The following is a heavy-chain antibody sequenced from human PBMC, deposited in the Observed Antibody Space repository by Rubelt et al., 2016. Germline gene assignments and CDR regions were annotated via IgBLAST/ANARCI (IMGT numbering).Heavy chain of an antibody. J-gene: IGHJ4*02. D-gene: IGHD5-12*01. V-gene: IGHV4-59*01. CDR2: IFHDGST. CDR1: GASIRTYY. CDR3: ASLDSAYDRSFDY. Sequence: QVQLLESGLGLVKPSETLSLTCNVSGASIRTYYWNWIRQSPGKALEWIGHIFHDGSTPYNPSLKSRVAMSVDISKNLFSLKLMSVTAADTAVYYCASLDSAYDRSFDYWGRGTLVTVSS.